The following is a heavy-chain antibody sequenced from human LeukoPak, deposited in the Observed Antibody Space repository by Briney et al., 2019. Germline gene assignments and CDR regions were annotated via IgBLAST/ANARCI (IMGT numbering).Heavy chain of an antibody. Sequence: PSETLSLTCTVSGGSISSSSYYWGWIRQPPGKGLEGIGSIYYSGSTYYNPSLKSRVTISVDTSKNQFSLKLSSVTAADTAVYYCARGTFIAARHEFDYWGQGTLVTVSS. CDR1: GGSISSSSYY. CDR3: ARGTFIAARHEFDY. CDR2: IYYSGST. D-gene: IGHD6-6*01. V-gene: IGHV4-39*07. J-gene: IGHJ4*02.